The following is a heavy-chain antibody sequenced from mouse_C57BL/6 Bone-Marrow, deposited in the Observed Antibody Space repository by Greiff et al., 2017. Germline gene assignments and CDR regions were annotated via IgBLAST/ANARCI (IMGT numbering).Heavy chain of an antibody. D-gene: IGHD2-3*01. J-gene: IGHJ2*01. CDR1: GFTFSSYT. V-gene: IGHV5-9*04. CDR3: ARDGYYPYYFDY. Sequence: EVQLVESGGGLVKPGGSLKLSCAASGFTFSSYTMSWVRQTPEKRLEWVATISGGGGNPYYPDSVKGRFTISRDNAKNTMYLQVSSLRSEDTAVYYCARDGYYPYYFDYWGQGTTLTVSS. CDR2: ISGGGGNP.